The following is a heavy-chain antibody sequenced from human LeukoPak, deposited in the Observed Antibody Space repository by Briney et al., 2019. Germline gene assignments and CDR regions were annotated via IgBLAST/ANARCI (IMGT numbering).Heavy chain of an antibody. CDR3: AVRRITMVRGVIGPDWFDP. J-gene: IGHJ5*02. Sequence: GGSLRLSCAASGFTFSDYYMSWIRQAPGKGLEWVSYISSSSSYTNYADSVKGRFTISRDNAKNSLYLQMKSLRAEDTAVYYCAVRRITMVRGVIGPDWFDPWGQGTLVTVSS. D-gene: IGHD3-10*01. V-gene: IGHV3-11*06. CDR1: GFTFSDYY. CDR2: ISSSSSYT.